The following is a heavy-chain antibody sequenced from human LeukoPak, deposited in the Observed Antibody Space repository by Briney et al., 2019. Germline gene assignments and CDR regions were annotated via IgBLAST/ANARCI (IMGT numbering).Heavy chain of an antibody. CDR2: ISNDGGGT. J-gene: IGHJ4*02. Sequence: GGSLRLSCAASGFIFNNYGLIWVRQAPGKGLEWVSAISNDGGGTQYADFVEGRFTISRDNSKNTLFLQMSSLRAEDTALYYWEKGRSCYFGDGWGQGTLV. D-gene: IGHD3-10*01. CDR3: EKGRSCYFGDG. V-gene: IGHV3-23*01. CDR1: GFIFNNYG.